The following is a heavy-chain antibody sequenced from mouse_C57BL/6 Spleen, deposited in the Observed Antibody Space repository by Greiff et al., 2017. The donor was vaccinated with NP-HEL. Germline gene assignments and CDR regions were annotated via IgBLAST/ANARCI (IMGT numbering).Heavy chain of an antibody. D-gene: IGHD1-3*01. CDR3: TEKVGFAY. J-gene: IGHJ3*01. CDR1: GFTFRNYW. V-gene: IGHV6-3*01. Sequence: EVKLVESGGGLVQPGGSMKLSCVASGFTFRNYWLNWVRQSPEKGLELVAQIRLKSDNYATHYAESVKGRFTISRDDSKSSVYLQMNNLRAEDTGIYYCTEKVGFAYWGQGTLVTVSA. CDR2: IRLKSDNYAT.